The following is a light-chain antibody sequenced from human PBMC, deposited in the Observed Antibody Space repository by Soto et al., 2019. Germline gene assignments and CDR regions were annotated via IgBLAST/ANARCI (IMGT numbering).Light chain of an antibody. CDR2: EDN. CDR1: SCSIASNY. Sequence: NFMLTQPHSVSESPGKTVTISCTRSSCSIASNYVQWYQQRPGSAPTTVIFEDNQRPSGVPDRFSGSTDGSSNSASLTISGLQTEDEADYSCHSYYSSTVVFGGGTKVTVL. V-gene: IGLV6-57*04. J-gene: IGLJ2*01. CDR3: HSYYSSTVV.